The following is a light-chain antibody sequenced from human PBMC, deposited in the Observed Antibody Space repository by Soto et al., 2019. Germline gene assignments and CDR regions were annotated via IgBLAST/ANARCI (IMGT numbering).Light chain of an antibody. J-gene: IGKJ2*01. CDR2: GTS. CDR1: QSVGRN. V-gene: IGKV3-15*01. CDR3: QQYNKWPYT. Sequence: EIVMTQSPVALSVSPGESAALSCRASQSVGRNFAWYQQRPGQAPRVLIYGTSTRATGVPARFSGSGSGTDFTLTISSLQSEEFAVYYCQQYNKWPYTFGQGTMLEIK.